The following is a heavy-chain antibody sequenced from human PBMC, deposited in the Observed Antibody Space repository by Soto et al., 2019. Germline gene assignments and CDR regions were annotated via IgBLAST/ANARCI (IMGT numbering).Heavy chain of an antibody. J-gene: IGHJ6*02. CDR1: GFTFSSYA. V-gene: IGHV3-30-3*01. D-gene: IGHD3-3*01. Sequence: QVQLVESGGGVVQPGRSLRLSCAASGFTFSSYAMHWVRQAPGKGLEWVAVISYDGSNKYYADSVKGRFTISRDNSKNTLYLQMNSLRAEDKAVYYCAREGATYYDFWSGYYSSDEAYYYYGMDVLGQGATVTGSS. CDR2: ISYDGSNK. CDR3: AREGATYYDFWSGYYSSDEAYYYYGMDV.